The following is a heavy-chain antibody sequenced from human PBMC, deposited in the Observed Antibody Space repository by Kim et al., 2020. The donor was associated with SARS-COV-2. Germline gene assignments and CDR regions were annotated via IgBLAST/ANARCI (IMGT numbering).Heavy chain of an antibody. Sequence: RFTISRDNSKNTLYLQMNSRRAEDTAVYYCARALTLYSSGWYNYYYGMDVWGQGTTVTVSS. CDR3: ARALTLYSSGWYNYYYGMDV. V-gene: IGHV3-30*07. D-gene: IGHD6-19*01. J-gene: IGHJ6*02.